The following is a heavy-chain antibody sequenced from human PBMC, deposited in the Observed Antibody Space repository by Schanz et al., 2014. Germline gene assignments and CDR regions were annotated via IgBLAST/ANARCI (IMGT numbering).Heavy chain of an antibody. CDR1: GYIFGSHG. V-gene: IGHV1-46*03. D-gene: IGHD6-13*01. CDR2: INPSSGTT. CDR3: ARDGEAAAGCDY. J-gene: IGHJ4*02. Sequence: QLMQSGSEVRKPGASVKVSCKASGYIFGSHGMTWVRQAPGQGLEWMGKINPSSGTTRIAQNFQGRVTMTRDTSTTTVYMELSSLRSDDTAMYYCARDGEAAAGCDYWGQGTLVTVSS.